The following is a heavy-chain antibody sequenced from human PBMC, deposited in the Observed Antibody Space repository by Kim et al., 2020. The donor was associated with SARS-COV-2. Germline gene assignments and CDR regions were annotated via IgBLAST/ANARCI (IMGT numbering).Heavy chain of an antibody. V-gene: IGHV3-7*01. CDR1: GFTFSSYW. CDR2: IKQDGSEK. Sequence: GGSLRLSCAASGFTFSSYWMSWVRQAPGKGLEWVANIKQDGSEKYYVDSVKGRFTISRDNAKKSLYLQMNSLRAEDTAVYYCARSGLGYYDILTGYLGPLYFDYWGQGTLVTVSS. J-gene: IGHJ4*02. CDR3: ARSGLGYYDILTGYLGPLYFDY. D-gene: IGHD3-9*01.